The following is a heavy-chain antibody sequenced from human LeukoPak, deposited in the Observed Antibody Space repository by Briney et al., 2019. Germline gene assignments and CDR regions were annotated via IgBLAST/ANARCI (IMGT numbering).Heavy chain of an antibody. CDR2: IYTSGST. D-gene: IGHD6-19*01. CDR1: GGSISSYY. CDR3: ARVSRGWNYVDY. V-gene: IGHV4-4*09. J-gene: IGHJ4*02. Sequence: SETLSLTCTVSGGSISSYYWSWIRQPPGKGLEWIGYIYTSGSTNYNPSLKSRVTMSLDTSKNQFSLKLSSVTAADTAVYYCARVSRGWNYVDYWGQGTLVTVSS.